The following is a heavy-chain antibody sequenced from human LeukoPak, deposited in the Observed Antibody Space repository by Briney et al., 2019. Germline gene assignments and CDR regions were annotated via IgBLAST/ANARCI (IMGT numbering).Heavy chain of an antibody. J-gene: IGHJ5*02. V-gene: IGHV4-61*01. D-gene: IGHD2-2*02. CDR1: GGSISSSNW. CDR3: ARDIRLNWFDP. CDR2: IYYSGST. Sequence: SETLSLTCAVSGGSISSSNWWIWIRQPPGKGLEWFGYIYYSGSTNYNPSLKSRVTISVDTSKNQFSLKLSSVTAADTAVYYCARDIRLNWFDPWGQGTLVTVSS.